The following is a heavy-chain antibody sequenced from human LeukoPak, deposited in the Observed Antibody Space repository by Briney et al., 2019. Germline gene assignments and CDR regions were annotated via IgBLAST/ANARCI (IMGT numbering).Heavy chain of an antibody. V-gene: IGHV3-23*01. Sequence: PGGSLRLSCAASGFTFDDYAMHWVRQAPGKGLEWVSGISGSGGSTYYADSVKGRFTISRDNSKKMMYLQMNSLRAEDTAVYYCAKTTYNSGWGVDYWGQGTLVTVSS. CDR3: AKTTYNSGWGVDY. CDR2: ISGSGGST. CDR1: GFTFDDYA. J-gene: IGHJ4*02. D-gene: IGHD6-19*01.